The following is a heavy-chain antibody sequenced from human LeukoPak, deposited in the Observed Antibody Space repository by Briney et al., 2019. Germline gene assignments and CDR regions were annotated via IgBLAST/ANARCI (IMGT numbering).Heavy chain of an antibody. J-gene: IGHJ4*02. CDR2: IYHSGST. Sequence: SETLSLTCTVSGYSISSGYYWGWIRQPPGKGLEWIGSIYHSGSTYYNPSLKSRVTISVDTSKNQFSLKLSSVTAADTAVYYCARTTHVTFWGSEAFDYWGQGTLVTVSS. V-gene: IGHV4-38-2*02. CDR3: ARTTHVTFWGSEAFDY. D-gene: IGHD3-16*01. CDR1: GYSISSGYY.